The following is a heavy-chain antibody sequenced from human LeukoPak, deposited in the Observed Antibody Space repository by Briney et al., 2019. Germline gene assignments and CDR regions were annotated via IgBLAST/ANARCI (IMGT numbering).Heavy chain of an antibody. Sequence: GGSLRLSCAASGFTFSSYSMNWVRQAPGKGLEWVSYISSSSSTIYYADSVKGRFTTSRDNAKNSLYLQMNSLRAEDTAVYYCARDYYDSSGYLGYWGQGTLVTVSS. V-gene: IGHV3-48*01. D-gene: IGHD3-22*01. J-gene: IGHJ4*02. CDR2: ISSSSSTI. CDR1: GFTFSSYS. CDR3: ARDYYDSSGYLGY.